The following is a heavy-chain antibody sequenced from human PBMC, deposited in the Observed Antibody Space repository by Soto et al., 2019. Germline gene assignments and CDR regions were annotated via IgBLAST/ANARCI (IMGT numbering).Heavy chain of an antibody. V-gene: IGHV3-33*08. CDR1: GFTFSSYA. D-gene: IGHD3-3*01. CDR2: IWYDGSNK. J-gene: IGHJ6*03. CDR3: AREVWSGSPNYYYHYMDV. Sequence: GGSLRLSCAASGFTFSSYAMSWVRQAPGKGLEWVAVIWYDGSNKYYADSVKGRFTISRDNSKNTLYLQMNSLRAEDTAVYYCAREVWSGSPNYYYHYMDVWGKGTTVTVSS.